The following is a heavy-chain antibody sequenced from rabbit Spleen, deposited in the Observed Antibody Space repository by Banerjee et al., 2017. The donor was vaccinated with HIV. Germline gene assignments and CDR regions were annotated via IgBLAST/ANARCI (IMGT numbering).Heavy chain of an antibody. CDR2: ISGNSGST. CDR1: GFTLSSYW. J-gene: IGHJ4*01. Sequence: QSLEESGGDLVKPEGSLTLTCTASGFTLSSYWMCWVRQAPGKGLEWIGCISGNSGSTYYASWAKGRFTISKTSSTTVTLQVTSLTAADTATYFCARSTNSGSYYVDLWCPGTLVTVS. V-gene: IGHV1S40*01. D-gene: IGHD8-1*01. CDR3: ARSTNSGSYYVDL.